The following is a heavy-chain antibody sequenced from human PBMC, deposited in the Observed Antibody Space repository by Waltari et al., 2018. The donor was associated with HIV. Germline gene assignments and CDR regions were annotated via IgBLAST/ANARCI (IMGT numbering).Heavy chain of an antibody. Sequence: QVQLVESGGGVVQPGRSLRLSCTTSGFTFRDHGIHWVRQAPGKGLEWVALIYSNENVKYYADSVKGRFTLSRDNLKNTVYLQINSLRAEDTAVYYCARDVGGGAMGHFEYLGQGTLVTVSS. J-gene: IGHJ4*02. CDR1: GFTFRDHG. D-gene: IGHD3-16*01. CDR2: IYSNENVK. CDR3: ARDVGGGAMGHFEY. V-gene: IGHV3-33*01.